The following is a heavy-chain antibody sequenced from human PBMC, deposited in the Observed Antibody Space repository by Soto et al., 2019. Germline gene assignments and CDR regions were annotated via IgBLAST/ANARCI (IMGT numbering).Heavy chain of an antibody. CDR2: IYYGGNT. Sequence: QLQVQESGPGLVKPSETLSLTCAVSGGSISSRTYNWAWIRQSPGKGLEWIGSIYYGGNTYYKPSLKSRVTISVDSSRNHLSLRLNTVTAADTAVYYCARSLSQRRWLEKGYEYWGQGTRVTVSS. J-gene: IGHJ4*02. D-gene: IGHD6-19*01. CDR3: ARSLSQRRWLEKGYEY. V-gene: IGHV4-39*02. CDR1: GGSISSRTYN.